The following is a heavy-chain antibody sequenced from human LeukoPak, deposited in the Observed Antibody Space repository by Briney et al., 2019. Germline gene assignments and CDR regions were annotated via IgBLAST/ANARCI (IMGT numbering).Heavy chain of an antibody. CDR2: ISSSSSTI. D-gene: IGHD2-15*01. Sequence: PGGSLRFSCAASGFTFSSYSMNWVRQAPGKGLEWVSYISSSSSTIYYADSVKGRFTISRDNTKNSLYLQMNSLRAEDTAVYYCARDGGSDPDSFDIWGQGTMVTVSS. CDR3: ARDGGSDPDSFDI. V-gene: IGHV3-48*01. CDR1: GFTFSSYS. J-gene: IGHJ3*02.